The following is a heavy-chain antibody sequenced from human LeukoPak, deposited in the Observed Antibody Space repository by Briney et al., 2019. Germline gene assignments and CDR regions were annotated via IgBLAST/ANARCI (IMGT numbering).Heavy chain of an antibody. J-gene: IGHJ5*02. D-gene: IGHD6-13*01. CDR3: ARGIAAAGTRWFDP. CDR2: INHSGST. Sequence: LSPSETLSLTCAVSGGSFSGYYWSWIRQPPGKGLEWIGEINHSGSTNYNPSLKSRVTISVDTSKNQFSLKLSSVTAADTAVYYCARGIAAAGTRWFDPWGQGTLVTVSS. CDR1: GGSFSGYY. V-gene: IGHV4-34*01.